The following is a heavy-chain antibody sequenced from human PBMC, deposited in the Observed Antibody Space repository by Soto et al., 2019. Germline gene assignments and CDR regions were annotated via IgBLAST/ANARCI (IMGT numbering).Heavy chain of an antibody. D-gene: IGHD3-10*01. CDR3: AKGDGSGSYSDY. Sequence: EVQLLESGGGLVQPGGSLRLSCAASGCTFSSYAMSWVRQAPGKGLEWVSAISGSGGSTYYADSVKGRFTISRDNSKNTLYLQMNSLRAEDTAVYYCAKGDGSGSYSDYWGQGTLVTVSS. V-gene: IGHV3-23*01. CDR1: GCTFSSYA. CDR2: ISGSGGST. J-gene: IGHJ4*02.